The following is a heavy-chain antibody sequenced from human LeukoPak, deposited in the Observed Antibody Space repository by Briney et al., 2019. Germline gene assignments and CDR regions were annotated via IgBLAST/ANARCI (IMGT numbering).Heavy chain of an antibody. CDR1: GYTSTSYG. CDR2: ISAYNGNT. D-gene: IGHD4-17*01. Sequence: ASVKVSCKASGYTSTSYGISWVRQAPGQGLEWMGWISAYNGNTNYAQKLQGRVTMTTDTSTSTAYMELRSLRSDDTAVYYCARASLPFGGTVTGGLYNWFDPWGQGTLVTVSS. CDR3: ARASLPFGGTVTGGLYNWFDP. J-gene: IGHJ5*02. V-gene: IGHV1-18*01.